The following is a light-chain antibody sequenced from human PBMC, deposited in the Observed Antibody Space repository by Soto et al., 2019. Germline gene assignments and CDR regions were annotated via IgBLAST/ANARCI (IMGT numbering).Light chain of an antibody. CDR3: QQRSNWPAIT. Sequence: EIGVTHSAATLSLSTGERATLSCRASQSVSSYLAWYQQKPGQAPRLLIYDASNRATGIPARFSGSGSGTDFTLTISSLEPEDFAVYYCQQRSNWPAITFGQGTRLEIK. CDR2: DAS. J-gene: IGKJ5*01. CDR1: QSVSSY. V-gene: IGKV3-11*01.